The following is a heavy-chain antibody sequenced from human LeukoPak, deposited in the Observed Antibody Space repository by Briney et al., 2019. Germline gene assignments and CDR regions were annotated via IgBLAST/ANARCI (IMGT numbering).Heavy chain of an antibody. CDR2: ISYDGSNK. Sequence: GGSLRLSCAASGFTFSSYGMHWVRQAPGKGLEWVAVISYDGSNKYYADSVKGRFTISRDNSKNTLYLQMNSLRAEDTAVYYCARDQDSSGHPTPPYYYYGMDVWGQGTTVTVSS. J-gene: IGHJ6*02. D-gene: IGHD3-22*01. V-gene: IGHV3-30*03. CDR3: ARDQDSSGHPTPPYYYYGMDV. CDR1: GFTFSSYG.